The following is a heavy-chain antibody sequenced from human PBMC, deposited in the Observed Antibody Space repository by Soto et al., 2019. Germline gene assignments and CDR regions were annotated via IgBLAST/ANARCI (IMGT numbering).Heavy chain of an antibody. V-gene: IGHV3-23*01. J-gene: IGHJ4*02. CDR3: ARKGSGNKAPH. D-gene: IGHD6-19*01. CDR2: ISGSGGST. Sequence: GGSLRLSCAASGFTFSSYAMSWVRQAPGKGLEWVSAISGSGGSTYYADSVKGRFTISRDNSKNTLYLQMNSLRAEDTAVYYCARKGSGNKAPHWGQGTLVTVSP. CDR1: GFTFSSYA.